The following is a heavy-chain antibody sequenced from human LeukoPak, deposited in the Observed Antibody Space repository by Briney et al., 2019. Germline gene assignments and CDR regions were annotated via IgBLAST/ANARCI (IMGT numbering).Heavy chain of an antibody. D-gene: IGHD1-26*01. CDR1: GFSFSDYY. V-gene: IGHV3-72*01. J-gene: IGHJ4*02. CDR3: ARGLSGTWPWYFDD. CDR2: SRSKAKSPTT. Sequence: GGSLRLSCAASGFSFSDYYMDWVRQAPGKGLEWVGRSRSKAKSPTTECAASGQGGFTTSRDDSKHSLHLQMNSLKTEDTAVYYCARGLSGTWPWYFDDWGQGTLVTVSS.